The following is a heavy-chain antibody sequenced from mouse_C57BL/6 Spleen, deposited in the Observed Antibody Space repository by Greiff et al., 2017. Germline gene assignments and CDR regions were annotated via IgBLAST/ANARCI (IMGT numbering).Heavy chain of an antibody. CDR3: ATGTWYFDV. D-gene: IGHD4-1*01. Sequence: QVQLQQPGAELVKPGASEKLSCKASGYTFTSYWMQWVKQRPGQGLEWIGEIDPSDSYTNYNQKFKGKATLTVDTSSSTAYMQLSSLTSEDSAVYYCATGTWYFDVWGTGTTVTVSS. V-gene: IGHV1-50*01. CDR2: IDPSDSYT. CDR1: GYTFTSYW. J-gene: IGHJ1*03.